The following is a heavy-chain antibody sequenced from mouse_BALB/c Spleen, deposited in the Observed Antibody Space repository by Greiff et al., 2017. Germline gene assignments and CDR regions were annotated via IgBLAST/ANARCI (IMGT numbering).Heavy chain of an antibody. V-gene: IGHV5-17*02. CDR1: GFTFSSFG. J-gene: IGHJ3*01. D-gene: IGHD2-10*01. CDR3: ARWGPAYYGNYGFAY. CDR2: ISSGSSTI. Sequence: EVNVVESGGGLVQPGGSRKLSCAASGFTFSSFGMHWVRQAPEKGLEWVAYISSGSSTIYYADTVKGRFTISRDNPKNTLFLQMTSLRSEDTAMYYCARWGPAYYGNYGFAYWGQGTLVTVSA.